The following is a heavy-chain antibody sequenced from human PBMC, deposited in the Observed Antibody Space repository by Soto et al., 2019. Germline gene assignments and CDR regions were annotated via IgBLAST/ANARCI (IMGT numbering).Heavy chain of an antibody. V-gene: IGHV3-23*01. CDR3: AIVPPRLERHRYYFDY. J-gene: IGHJ4*02. CDR2: ISGSGGST. Sequence: GSLRLSCAASGFTFSSYATSWVRQAPGKGLEWASAISGSGGSTYYADSVKGRFTISRDNSKNTLYLQMNSLRAEDTAVYYCAIVPPRLERHRYYFDYWSQGTLVTVSS. CDR1: GFTFSSYA. D-gene: IGHD1-1*01.